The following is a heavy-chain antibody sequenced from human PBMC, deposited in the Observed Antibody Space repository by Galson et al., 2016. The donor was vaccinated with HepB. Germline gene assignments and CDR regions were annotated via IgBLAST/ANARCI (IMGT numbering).Heavy chain of an antibody. Sequence: SGAEVKKPGESLKISCKGSGYSFTNYWIGWVRQMPGKGLEWMGIIYPVDSDTRYSPSFQGQVTISADKSINTAYLQWSSLKASDTAMYYCARPASFWRRPADFYFDSWGQGTLVTVSS. J-gene: IGHJ4*02. CDR2: IYPVDSDT. V-gene: IGHV5-51*01. D-gene: IGHD3-3*02. CDR1: GYSFTNYW. CDR3: ARPASFWRRPADFYFDS.